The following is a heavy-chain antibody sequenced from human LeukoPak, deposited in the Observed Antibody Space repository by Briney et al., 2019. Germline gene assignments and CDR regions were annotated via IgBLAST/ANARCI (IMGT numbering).Heavy chain of an antibody. CDR3: ARTYDYIWGSFRSHSFDS. D-gene: IGHD3-16*02. Sequence: NPSETLSLTCTVSGGSISSNNYYWGWIRQPPGKGLEWIGSLYYSGSAYYNPSLKSRVTISVDASKNQFSLKLSSVTAADTGVYYCARTYDYIWGSFRSHSFDSWGQGTLVTVSS. CDR1: GGSISSNNYY. J-gene: IGHJ4*02. V-gene: IGHV4-39*01. CDR2: LYYSGSA.